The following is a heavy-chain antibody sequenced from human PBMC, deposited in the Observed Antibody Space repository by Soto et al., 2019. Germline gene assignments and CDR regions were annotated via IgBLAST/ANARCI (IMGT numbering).Heavy chain of an antibody. CDR3: TTDRNDAFDI. Sequence: GGSLRLSCAASGFTFSNAWMSWVRQAPGKGLEWVGRIKSKTVGGTTDYAAPVKGRFTISRDDSKNTLYLQMNSLKTEDTAVYYCTTDRNDAFDIWGQGTMVTVSS. V-gene: IGHV3-15*01. J-gene: IGHJ3*02. CDR1: GFTFSNAW. CDR2: IKSKTVGGTT.